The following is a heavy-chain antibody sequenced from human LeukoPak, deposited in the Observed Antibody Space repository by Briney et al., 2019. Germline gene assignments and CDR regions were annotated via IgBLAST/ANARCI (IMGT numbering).Heavy chain of an antibody. CDR1: GFTFSSYA. J-gene: IGHJ4*02. CDR2: ISTNGDNT. Sequence: GGSLRLSCAASGFTFSSYAMHWVRQAPGKGLEYVSSISTNGDNTYYANSVKGRFTISRDNSKNMLYLQMGSLRAEDMAVYYCARDSMTTVTTYTFGDYWGQGTLVTVSS. D-gene: IGHD4-17*01. V-gene: IGHV3-64*01. CDR3: ARDSMTTVTTYTFGDY.